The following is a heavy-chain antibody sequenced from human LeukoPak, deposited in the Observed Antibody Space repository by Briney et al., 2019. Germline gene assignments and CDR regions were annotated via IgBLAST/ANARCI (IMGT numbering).Heavy chain of an antibody. J-gene: IGHJ4*02. V-gene: IGHV3-21*01. CDR2: ISSSSSYI. D-gene: IGHD1-26*01. CDR3: ASRIVGTPDYFDY. Sequence: GGSLILCCAASGCIFSCYSMNWVRQARGKGLERVSSISSSSSYIYYADSEKGRFTISSDNAKNSLYLQLNSLRVEDTAVYYCASRIVGTPDYFDYWGQGTLVTVSS. CDR1: GCIFSCYS.